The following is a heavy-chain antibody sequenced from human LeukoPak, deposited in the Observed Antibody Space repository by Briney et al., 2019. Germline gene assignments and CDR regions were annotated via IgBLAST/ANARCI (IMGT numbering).Heavy chain of an antibody. V-gene: IGHV3-30*18. CDR3: AKDDSSKAPEYFQH. CDR1: GFTFSSYG. J-gene: IGHJ1*01. Sequence: PGGSLRLSCAASGFTFSSYGMHWVRQAPGKGLEWVAVISYDGSNKYYADSVKGRFTISRDNSKNTLYLQMNSLRAEDTAVYYCAKDDSSKAPEYFQHWGQGTLVTVSS. CDR2: ISYDGSNK. D-gene: IGHD6-13*01.